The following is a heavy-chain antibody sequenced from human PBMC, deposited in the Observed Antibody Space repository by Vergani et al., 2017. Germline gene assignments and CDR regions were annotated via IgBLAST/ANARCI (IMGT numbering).Heavy chain of an antibody. J-gene: IGHJ5*02. V-gene: IGHV3-33*01. D-gene: IGHD1-14*01. Sequence: QVQLVESGGGVVQPGRSLRLSCAASGFTFNQYGMHWVRQAPGKGLEWVAVTWYDGNNKQYADSVKGRFTISRDNSTRTMYLQMNSLRDEDTGVYYCARDLRLLYNRFDPWGQGTLVTVSS. CDR2: TWYDGNNK. CDR1: GFTFNQYG. CDR3: ARDLRLLYNRFDP.